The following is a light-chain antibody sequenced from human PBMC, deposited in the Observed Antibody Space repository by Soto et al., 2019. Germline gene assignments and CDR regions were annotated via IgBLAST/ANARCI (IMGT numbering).Light chain of an antibody. CDR3: QQSHGIPYT. CDR2: AAS. V-gene: IGKV1-39*01. Sequence: DIQMTQSPSSPSASVGDRVTITCRASQTISTYLNWYQQEPGKAPKLLIYAASSLQSGVPSRFSRSGSGTDFTLTISSLQPEDFAAYYCQQSHGIPYTFGQGTKLEIK. CDR1: QTISTY. J-gene: IGKJ2*01.